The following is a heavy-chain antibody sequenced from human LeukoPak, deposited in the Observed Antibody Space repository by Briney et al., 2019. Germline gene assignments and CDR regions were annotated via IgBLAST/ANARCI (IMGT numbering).Heavy chain of an antibody. CDR3: ARVPNILTGYERSNWFDP. D-gene: IGHD3-9*01. CDR1: GYTFTSYG. Sequence: ASVKVSCKASGYTFTSYGISWVRQAPGQGLEWMGWISAYNGNTNYAQKFQGRVTMTRNTSISTAYMELSSLRSEDTAVYYCARVPNILTGYERSNWFDPWGQGTLVTVSS. V-gene: IGHV1-18*01. J-gene: IGHJ5*02. CDR2: ISAYNGNT.